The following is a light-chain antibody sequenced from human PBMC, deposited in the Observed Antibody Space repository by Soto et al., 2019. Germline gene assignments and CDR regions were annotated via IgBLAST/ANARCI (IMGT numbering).Light chain of an antibody. CDR3: QQYGSSTRYT. Sequence: EIVLTQSPGTLSLSPGERATLSCRASQSVSSSYLAWYQQKPGQAPRLLIYGATSTATGIPDMFSCSGSGTDFTLTISSLEPEDFAVSDCQQYGSSTRYTFGQGTKLEIK. J-gene: IGKJ2*01. CDR2: GAT. CDR1: QSVSSSY. V-gene: IGKV3-20*01.